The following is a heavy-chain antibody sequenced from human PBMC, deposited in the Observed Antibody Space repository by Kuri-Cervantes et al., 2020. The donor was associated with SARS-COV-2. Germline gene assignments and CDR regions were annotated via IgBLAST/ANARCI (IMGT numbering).Heavy chain of an antibody. Sequence: GESLKISCVTSGFNFSTTDMNWVRQAPGKGPEWVTFISSDGKNKKCMASGKGRFTFSGDNSQNTLHLQMRSLRDEDTAIYYCATARAGVHDFWGQGTLVTVSS. V-gene: IGHV3-30*03. D-gene: IGHD2-21*01. J-gene: IGHJ4*02. CDR3: ATARAGVHDF. CDR2: ISSDGKNK. CDR1: GFNFSTTD.